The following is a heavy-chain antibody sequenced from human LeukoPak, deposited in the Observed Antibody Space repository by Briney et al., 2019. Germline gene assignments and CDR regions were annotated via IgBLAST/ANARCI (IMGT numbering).Heavy chain of an antibody. CDR2: VIGDGTVT. CDR3: TRAVVVTASDS. Sequence: PGKSLRLSCAASGFTFSSYGMHWVRQAPGKGLVWVSRVIGDGTVTTYADSVKGRFTVSRDNAKNTLYLQMNSLRAEDTAVYFCTRAVVVTASDSWGQGALVTVSS. J-gene: IGHJ4*02. CDR1: GFTFSSYG. D-gene: IGHD2-21*02. V-gene: IGHV3-74*01.